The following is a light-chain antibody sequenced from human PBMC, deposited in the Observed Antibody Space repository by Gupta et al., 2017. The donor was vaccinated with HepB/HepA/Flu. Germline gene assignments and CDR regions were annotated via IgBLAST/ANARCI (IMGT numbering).Light chain of an antibody. CDR1: LSVSSNY. CDR3: QQYGSLPNT. CDR2: GAS. V-gene: IGKV3-20*01. J-gene: IGKJ3*01. Sequence: EIVLTQSPGTLSLSPGKRATLSCRASLSVSSNYLAWYQQKPGRAPRLLIFGASRRATGIPDRCSGSGSGTXFTLTIXRLEPEDFAVYYCQQYGSLPNTFGXGTKVDIK.